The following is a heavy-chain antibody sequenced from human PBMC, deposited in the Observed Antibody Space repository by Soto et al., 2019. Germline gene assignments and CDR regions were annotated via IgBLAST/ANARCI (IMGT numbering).Heavy chain of an antibody. CDR1: GGTFSSYA. Sequence: QVQLVQSGAEVKKPGSSVKVSCKASGGTFSSYAISWVRQAPGQGLEWMGGIIPIFGTANYAQKFQGSVTITADEATSTAYMELSSLRDEDTAVYYCAGAPMRGYYYDISGYQIEYWGEGTLVTVSS. CDR3: AGAPMRGYYYDISGYQIEY. CDR2: IIPIFGTA. J-gene: IGHJ4*02. V-gene: IGHV1-69*12. D-gene: IGHD3-22*01.